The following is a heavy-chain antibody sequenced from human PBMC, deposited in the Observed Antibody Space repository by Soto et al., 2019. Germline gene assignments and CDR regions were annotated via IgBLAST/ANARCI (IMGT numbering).Heavy chain of an antibody. Sequence: QVQLVQSGAEVKKPGASVKVSCKASGYTFTSYGISWVRQAPGQGLEWMGWISAYNGNTNYAQKLQGRVTMTTDTSTSAAYMELRSLRSDDTAVYYCARDWGIAAAGLLSAFDIWGQGTMVTVSS. CDR2: ISAYNGNT. V-gene: IGHV1-18*01. CDR1: GYTFTSYG. CDR3: ARDWGIAAAGLLSAFDI. D-gene: IGHD6-13*01. J-gene: IGHJ3*02.